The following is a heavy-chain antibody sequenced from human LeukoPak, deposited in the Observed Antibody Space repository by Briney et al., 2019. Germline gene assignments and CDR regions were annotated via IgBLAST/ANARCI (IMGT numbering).Heavy chain of an antibody. J-gene: IGHJ4*02. CDR1: GFTCSSYS. Sequence: GSLRLSCAASGFTCSSYSMTWVRQAPGKGLERVSYINSISSTIFYEDSVKDRFTLSRDNANNSLYLQMNSLRAEDTAVYYCARAAIKRELGSNWGEGTLVTVSS. CDR2: INSISSTI. D-gene: IGHD1-26*01. CDR3: ARAAIKRELGSN. V-gene: IGHV3-48*04.